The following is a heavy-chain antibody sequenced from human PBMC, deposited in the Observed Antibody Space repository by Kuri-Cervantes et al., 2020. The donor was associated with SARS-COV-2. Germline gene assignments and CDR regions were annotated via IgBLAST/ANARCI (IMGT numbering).Heavy chain of an antibody. CDR1: GGSISGSSYY. V-gene: IGHV4-39*01. J-gene: IGHJ6*02. CDR2: IYYSGST. CDR3: ARRSPQSYYYGMDV. Sequence: SETLSLTCTVSGGSISGSSYYWDWIRQPPGKGLEWIGSIYYSGSTYYNPSLKSRVTISVDTSKNQFSLNLTSVTAADSAVFYCARRSPQSYYYGMDVWGQGTTV.